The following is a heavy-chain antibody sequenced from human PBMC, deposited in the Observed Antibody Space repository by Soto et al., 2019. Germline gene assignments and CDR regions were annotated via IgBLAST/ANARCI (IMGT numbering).Heavy chain of an antibody. V-gene: IGHV3-23*01. Sequence: EVQLLESGGGLVQPGGSLRLSCAASGFTFSSYAMSWVRQAPGKGLEWVSAISGSGGSTYYADSVKGRFTISRDNSKNTLYLQMNSLRAEDTAVYYCAKVDEGSSWLFRPYFDYWGQGTLVTVSS. CDR2: ISGSGGST. CDR1: GFTFSSYA. D-gene: IGHD6-13*01. CDR3: AKVDEGSSWLFRPYFDY. J-gene: IGHJ4*02.